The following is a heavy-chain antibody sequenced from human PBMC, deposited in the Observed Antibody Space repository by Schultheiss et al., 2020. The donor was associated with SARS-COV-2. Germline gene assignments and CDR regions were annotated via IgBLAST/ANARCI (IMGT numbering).Heavy chain of an antibody. CDR2: INHSGST. CDR1: GGSFSGYY. V-gene: IGHV4-34*01. Sequence: SETLSLTCAVYGGSFSGYYWGWIRQPPGKGLEWIGEINHSGSTNYNPSLKSRVTISVDTSKNQFSLKLSSVTAADTAVYYCAREDIVATIHMTYFDYWGQGTLVTVSS. D-gene: IGHD5-12*01. J-gene: IGHJ4*02. CDR3: AREDIVATIHMTYFDY.